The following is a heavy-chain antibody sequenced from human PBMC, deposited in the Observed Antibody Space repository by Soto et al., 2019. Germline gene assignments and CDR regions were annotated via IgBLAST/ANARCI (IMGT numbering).Heavy chain of an antibody. D-gene: IGHD4-4*01. CDR1: GFTFSDYY. Sequence: QVQLVVSGGGLVKPGGSLRISCAASGFTFSDYYISWIRQAPGKGLEWVSYISSSGSIIYYADSVKGRFTISRDNAKNSLYLQMTSLRAEETAVYYCALAGYDSNYYAVTPLSAGHFWGQGTLVTVST. CDR3: ALAGYDSNYYAVTPLSAGHF. CDR2: ISSSGSII. V-gene: IGHV3-11*01. J-gene: IGHJ4*02.